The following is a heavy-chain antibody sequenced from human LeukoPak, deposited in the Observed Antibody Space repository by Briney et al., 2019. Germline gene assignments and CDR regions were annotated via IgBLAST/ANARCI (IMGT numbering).Heavy chain of an antibody. Sequence: GSLRLSCAASGFTFSSYGMHWVRQAPGKGLEWVAVIWSDGSKRYYADSVKGRFTISRDNSKNTLYLQMNSLRAEDTAVYYCAKDLQHGYGDYGHDYWGQGTLVTVSS. CDR2: IWSDGSKR. CDR3: AKDLQHGYGDYGHDY. CDR1: GFTFSSYG. D-gene: IGHD4-17*01. J-gene: IGHJ4*02. V-gene: IGHV3-33*06.